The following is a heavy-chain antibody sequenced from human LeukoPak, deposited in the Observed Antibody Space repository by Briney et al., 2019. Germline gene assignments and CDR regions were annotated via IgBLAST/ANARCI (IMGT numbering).Heavy chain of an antibody. D-gene: IGHD2-2*01. Sequence: ASVKVSCKASGYTFTSYGISWVRQAPGQGLEWMGWISAYNGNTNYAQKLQGRVTMTTDTSTTTAYMELRSLRSDDTAVYYCAREGVVPAAPRYYYYGMDGWGQGTTVTVSS. CDR2: ISAYNGNT. CDR3: AREGVVPAAPRYYYYGMDG. V-gene: IGHV1-18*01. CDR1: GYTFTSYG. J-gene: IGHJ6*02.